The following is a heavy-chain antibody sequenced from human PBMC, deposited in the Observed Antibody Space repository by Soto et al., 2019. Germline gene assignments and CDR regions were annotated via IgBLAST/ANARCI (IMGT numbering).Heavy chain of an antibody. CDR1: GFTFSDYY. D-gene: IGHD4-17*01. CDR2: ISGYSTTI. CDR3: ARDMTTVTKYYFDY. Sequence: QVQLVESGGGLVKPGGSLRLSCAASGFTFSDYYMSWMRQAPGKGLEWVSFISGYSTTIYYADSVKGRFTISRDNAQNSLYLQMNSLRAEDTAVYYCARDMTTVTKYYFDYWGQGTLVIVSS. J-gene: IGHJ4*02. V-gene: IGHV3-11*01.